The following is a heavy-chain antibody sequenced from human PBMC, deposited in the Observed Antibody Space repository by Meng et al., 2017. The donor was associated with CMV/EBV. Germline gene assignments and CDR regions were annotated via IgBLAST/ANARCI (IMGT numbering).Heavy chain of an antibody. V-gene: IGHV1-58*01. D-gene: IGHD3-3*01. J-gene: IGHJ6*02. Sequence: SVHVSRMASGFTFTRSAVQWVRPPRGQRLEWIGWIVVGSGNTNYEQKFQERVTSTRDMSTRTAYMKLSSLRSEDTAVYYCAADWHDYDFWSGSNYGMDVWGQGTTVTVSS. CDR1: GFTFTRSA. CDR2: IVVGSGNT. CDR3: AADWHDYDFWSGSNYGMDV.